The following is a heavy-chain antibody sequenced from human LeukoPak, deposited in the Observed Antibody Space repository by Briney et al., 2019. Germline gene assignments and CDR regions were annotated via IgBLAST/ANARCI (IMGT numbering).Heavy chain of an antibody. CDR1: GFTFSSYA. CDR3: AKDGGDYDFWSGYYGGDY. Sequence: PGGSLRLSCAASGFTFSSYATSWVRQAPGKGLEWFSAISGSGGSTYYADSVKGRFTISRDNSKNTLYLQMNSLRAEDTAVYYCAKDGGDYDFWSGYYGGDYWGQGTLVTVSS. V-gene: IGHV3-23*01. CDR2: ISGSGGST. D-gene: IGHD3-3*01. J-gene: IGHJ4*02.